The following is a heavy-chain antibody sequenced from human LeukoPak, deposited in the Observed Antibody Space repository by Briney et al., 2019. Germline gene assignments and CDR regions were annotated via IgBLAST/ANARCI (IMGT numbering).Heavy chain of an antibody. V-gene: IGHV3-23*01. Sequence: PGGSLRLSCAASGFTFSSYAMSWVRQAPGKGLEWVSAISGSGGSTYYADSVKGRFTISRDNSKNTLYLQMNSLRAEDTAVYYCAREHHPDTVTTRDLFDYWGQGTLVTVSS. J-gene: IGHJ4*02. CDR2: ISGSGGST. CDR3: AREHHPDTVTTRDLFDY. CDR1: GFTFSSYA. D-gene: IGHD4-11*01.